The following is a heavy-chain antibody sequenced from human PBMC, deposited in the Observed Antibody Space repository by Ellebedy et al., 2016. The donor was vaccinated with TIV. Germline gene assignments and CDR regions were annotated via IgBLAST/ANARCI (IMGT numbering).Heavy chain of an antibody. CDR1: GYTLTKYY. Sequence: ASVKVSCKAFGYTLTKYYGHWVRQAPGRGLEWVGIIDPSGGSTTYAQKFQGRVTITSDTSTNTVYMALSSLRSEDTDIYYCARKYYFDYWGQGTLVTVSS. CDR2: IDPSGGST. V-gene: IGHV1-46*01. J-gene: IGHJ4*02. CDR3: ARKYYFDY.